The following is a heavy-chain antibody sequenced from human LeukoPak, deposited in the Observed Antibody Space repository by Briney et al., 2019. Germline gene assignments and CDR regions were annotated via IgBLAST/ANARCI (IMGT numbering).Heavy chain of an antibody. D-gene: IGHD3-10*01. J-gene: IGHJ4*02. V-gene: IGHV4-59*02. CDR2: IHESGSS. Sequence: SETLSLTCSVSGGSVSTYYWSWIRQPPGKGLEWVGSIHESGSSNSNSSLKSRVTISLDTPKNQFSLKLSSVTAADTAVYYCARDLPEGNGAITMIRGVRLHRRTYFDYWGQGTLVTVSS. CDR1: GGSVSTYY. CDR3: ARDLPEGNGAITMIRGVRLHRRTYFDY.